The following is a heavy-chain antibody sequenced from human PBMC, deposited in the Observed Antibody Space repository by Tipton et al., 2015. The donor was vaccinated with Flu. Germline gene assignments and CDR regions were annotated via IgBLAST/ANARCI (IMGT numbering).Heavy chain of an antibody. CDR1: GFTFSSYA. D-gene: IGHD2-15*01. Sequence: SLRLSCAASGFTFSSYAMSWVRQAPGKGLEWVSAISGSGGSTYYADSAKGRFTISRDNSKNTLYLQMNSLRAEDTAVYYCAKDEAIVVVAASDYWGQGTLVTVSS. V-gene: IGHV3-23*01. CDR3: AKDEAIVVVAASDY. J-gene: IGHJ4*02. CDR2: ISGSGGST.